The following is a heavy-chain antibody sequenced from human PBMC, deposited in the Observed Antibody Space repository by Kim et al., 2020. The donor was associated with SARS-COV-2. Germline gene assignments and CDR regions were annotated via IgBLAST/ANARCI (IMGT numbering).Heavy chain of an antibody. D-gene: IGHD5-12*01. CDR2: INVASDSHT. CDR1: GYTFSNYV. CDR3: AREGPYGGCDLDY. J-gene: IGHJ4*02. V-gene: IGHV1-3*01. Sequence: ASVKVSCKASGYTFSNYVIHWVRQAPEQRLEWMGWINVASDSHTRYSQQFQGRVTFTSDTSASTVYMELSSLTSQDTALYYCAREGPYGGCDLDYWGQGALVTVSS.